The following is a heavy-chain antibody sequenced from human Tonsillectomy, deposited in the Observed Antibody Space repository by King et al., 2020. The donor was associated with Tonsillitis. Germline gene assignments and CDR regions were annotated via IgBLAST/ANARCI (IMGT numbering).Heavy chain of an antibody. J-gene: IGHJ4*02. CDR2: ISGSAGST. CDR3: AKNLADDFWSGYFDYLDY. CDR1: GFTFSTYA. V-gene: IGHV3-23*01. D-gene: IGHD3-3*01. Sequence: VQLLESGGGLVQPGESLRLSCAASGFTFSTYAMSWVRQAPGKGLEWVSAISGSAGSTYYADSVKGRFTISRDNSKNTLYLQMNSLRTEDTAEYYCAKNLADDFWSGYFDYLDYWGQGTLVTVSS.